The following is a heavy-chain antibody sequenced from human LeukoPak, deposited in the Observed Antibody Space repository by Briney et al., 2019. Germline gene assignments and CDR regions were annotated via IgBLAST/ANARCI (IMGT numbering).Heavy chain of an antibody. CDR3: ARDKVGATTCWFEP. CDR1: GFTFSDYY. V-gene: IGHV3-11*04. Sequence: PGGSLRLSCAASGFTFSDYYMSWIRQAPGKGLEWVSYISSSGSTIYYADSVKGRFTISRDNSKNTLYLQMNSLRAEDTAVYYCARDKVGATTCWFEPWGQGTLVTVSS. CDR2: ISSSGSTI. J-gene: IGHJ5*02. D-gene: IGHD1-26*01.